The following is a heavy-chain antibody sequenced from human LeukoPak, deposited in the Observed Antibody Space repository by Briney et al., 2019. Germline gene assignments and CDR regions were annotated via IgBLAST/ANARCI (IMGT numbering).Heavy chain of an antibody. J-gene: IGHJ5*02. D-gene: IGHD3-10*01. V-gene: IGHV1-2*02. CDR3: ALIGDHAWFDP. CDR1: GYTFSGYY. CDR2: INPNSGGT. Sequence: ASVKVSFKASGYTFSGYYIFWVRRAPGQGLEWIGCINPNSGGTNYAQEFLGRVTMNRDTSITTAYMKLSTLRSDDTAVSYCALIGDHAWFDPWGQGTLVAVSS.